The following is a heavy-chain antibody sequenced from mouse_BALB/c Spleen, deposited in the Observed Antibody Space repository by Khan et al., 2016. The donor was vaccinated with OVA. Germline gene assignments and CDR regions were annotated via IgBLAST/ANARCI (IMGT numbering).Heavy chain of an antibody. J-gene: IGHJ2*01. CDR3: SRLGSSYGTTFVY. CDR1: GYTFANYW. D-gene: IGHD1-1*01. V-gene: IGHV1-7*01. CDR2: INPSTGYT. Sequence: QVRLQQSGAELAKPGASVKMSCKASGYTFANYWMHWVKQRPGQGLDWIGYINPSTGYTDYNQKFKDKATLPADKSSSTAYMQLNSLTSEDSAVYYCSRLGSSYGTTFVYGGQGTTLTVSS.